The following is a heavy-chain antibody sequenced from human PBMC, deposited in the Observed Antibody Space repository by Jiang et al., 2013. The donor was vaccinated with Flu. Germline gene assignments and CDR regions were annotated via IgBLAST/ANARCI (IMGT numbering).Heavy chain of an antibody. J-gene: IGHJ6*02. CDR2: IIPIFGTA. D-gene: IGHD3-3*01. V-gene: IGHV1-69*01. CDR1: GGTFSSYA. Sequence: SVKVSCKASGGTFSSYAISWVRQAPGQGLEWMGGIIPIFGTANYAQKFQGRVTITADESTSTAYMELSSLRSEDTAVYYCASASGLSEIFGVVIIPYYYYYGMDVWGQGTTVTVSS. CDR3: ASASGLSEIFGVVIIPYYYYYGMDV.